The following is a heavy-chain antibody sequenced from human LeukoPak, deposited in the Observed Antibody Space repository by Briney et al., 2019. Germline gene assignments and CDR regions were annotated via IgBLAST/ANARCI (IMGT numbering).Heavy chain of an antibody. V-gene: IGHV3-23*01. CDR2: ISGSGGGT. J-gene: IGHJ4*02. CDR3: AKDQGLYND. D-gene: IGHD1-14*01. Sequence: GGSLRLSCAASGFTLRSYGMSWVRQALGKGLEWVSTISGSGGGTYYAGSVKGRFTVSRDNSKNTLYLQMNSLRAEDTAVYYCAKDQGLYNDWGQGTLVTVSS. CDR1: GFTLRSYG.